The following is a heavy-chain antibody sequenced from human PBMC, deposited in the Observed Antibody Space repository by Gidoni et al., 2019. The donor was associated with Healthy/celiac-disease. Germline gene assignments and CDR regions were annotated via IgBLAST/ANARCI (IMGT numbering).Heavy chain of an antibody. CDR2: INHSGST. Sequence: QVQLQQWGAGLLKPSETLSLTCAVSGGSFSGYYWSWIRQPPGKGLEWIGEINHSGSTNYNPSLKSRVTISVDTSKKQFSLKLSSVTAADTAVYYCARIVVVPAAIDNYFDYWGQGTLVTVSS. CDR3: ARIVVVPAAIDNYFDY. CDR1: GGSFSGYY. D-gene: IGHD2-2*01. V-gene: IGHV4-34*01. J-gene: IGHJ4*02.